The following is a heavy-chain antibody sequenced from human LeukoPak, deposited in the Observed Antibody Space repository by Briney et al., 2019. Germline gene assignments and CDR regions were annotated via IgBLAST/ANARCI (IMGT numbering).Heavy chain of an antibody. D-gene: IGHD3-10*01. CDR2: IYYSGST. CDR3: ARVRSTMVRGVILSDWYFDL. Sequence: SETLSLTCTVSGGSISSSSYYWGWIRQPPGKGLEWIGSIYYSGSTYYNPSLKSRVTISVDTSKNQFSLKLSSVTAADTAVYYCARVRSTMVRGVILSDWYFDLWGRGTLVTVSS. J-gene: IGHJ2*01. V-gene: IGHV4-39*07. CDR1: GGSISSSSYY.